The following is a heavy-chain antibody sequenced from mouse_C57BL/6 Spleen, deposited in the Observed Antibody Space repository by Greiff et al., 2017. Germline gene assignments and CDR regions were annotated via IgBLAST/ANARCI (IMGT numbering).Heavy chain of an antibody. D-gene: IGHD1-1*01. CDR3: TRLDYYGSSSFAY. CDR2: IDPETGGT. CDR1: GYTFTDYE. V-gene: IGHV1-15*01. J-gene: IGHJ3*01. Sequence: QVQLQQSGAELVRPGASVTLSCKASGYTFTDYEMHWVKQTPVHGLEWIGAIDPETGGTAYNQKFKGKAILTADKSSSTAYMELRSLTSEDSAVYYCTRLDYYGSSSFAYWGQGTLVTVSA.